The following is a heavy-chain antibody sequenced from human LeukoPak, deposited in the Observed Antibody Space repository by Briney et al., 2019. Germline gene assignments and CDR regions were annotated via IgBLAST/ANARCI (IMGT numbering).Heavy chain of an antibody. V-gene: IGHV4-39*01. CDR1: GGSISSSSYY. D-gene: IGHD1-26*01. Sequence: TSETLSLTCTVSGGSISSSSYYWGWIRQPPGKGLEWIGSIYYSGSTYYNPSLKSRVTISVDTSKNQFSLKLSSVTAADTAVYYCARHGGELLDGNYYYYYMDVWGKGTTVTVSS. CDR2: IYYSGST. CDR3: ARHGGELLDGNYYYYYMDV. J-gene: IGHJ6*03.